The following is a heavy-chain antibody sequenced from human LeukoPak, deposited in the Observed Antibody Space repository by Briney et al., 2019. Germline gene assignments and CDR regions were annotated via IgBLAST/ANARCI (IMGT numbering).Heavy chain of an antibody. CDR3: ARELYPYSSDYDY. D-gene: IGHD6-19*01. J-gene: IGHJ4*02. V-gene: IGHV1-46*01. CDR1: GYTFTSYY. Sequence: RASVKVSCKASGYTFTSYYMHWVRQAPGQGLEWMGVIIPSGGSTIYAQKFQGRVTMTRDTSTSTVYMELSSLRSEDTVVYYCARELYPYSSDYDYWGQGTLVTVSS. CDR2: IIPSGGST.